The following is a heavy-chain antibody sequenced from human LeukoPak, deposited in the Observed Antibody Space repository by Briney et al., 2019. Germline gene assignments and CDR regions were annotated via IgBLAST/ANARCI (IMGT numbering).Heavy chain of an antibody. CDR2: INHSGST. CDR3: AREWGLDY. V-gene: IGHV4-34*01. J-gene: IGHJ4*02. D-gene: IGHD2-8*01. Sequence: PSETLSLTCAVYGGPFSGYYWSWIRQPPGKGLEWIGEINHSGSTNYNPSLKSRVTISVDTSKNQFSLKLSSVTAADTAVYYCAREWGLDYWGQGTLVTVSS. CDR1: GGPFSGYY.